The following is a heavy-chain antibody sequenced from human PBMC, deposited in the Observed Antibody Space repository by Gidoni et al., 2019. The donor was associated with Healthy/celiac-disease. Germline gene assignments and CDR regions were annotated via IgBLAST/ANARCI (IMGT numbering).Heavy chain of an antibody. J-gene: IGHJ4*02. D-gene: IGHD3-3*01. CDR1: GFTFDDYA. CDR3: AKDSSPFWKVYYFDY. CDR2: ISWNSGSI. V-gene: IGHV3-9*01. Sequence: EVQLVESGGGLVQPGRSLRLSCAASGFTFDDYAMHWVRQAPGKGLEWVSGISWNSGSIGYADSVKGRFTISRDNAKNSLYLQMNSLRAEDTALYYCAKDSSPFWKVYYFDYWGQGTLVTVSS.